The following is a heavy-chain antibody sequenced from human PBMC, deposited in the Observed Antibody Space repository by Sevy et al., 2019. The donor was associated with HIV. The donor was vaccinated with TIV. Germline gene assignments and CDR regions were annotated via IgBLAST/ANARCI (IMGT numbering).Heavy chain of an antibody. V-gene: IGHV3-23*01. CDR3: AREGCTQPHDY. Sequence: GGSLRLSCAASGFTFSIYTMSWVRQAPGKGLEWVSTFWFGGSKIYYADSVKGRFTISRDNSRNTVYLQMNSLRADDTAVYYCAREGCTQPHDYWGQRTLVTVSS. D-gene: IGHD2-8*01. CDR1: GFTFSIYT. CDR2: FWFGGSKI. J-gene: IGHJ4*02.